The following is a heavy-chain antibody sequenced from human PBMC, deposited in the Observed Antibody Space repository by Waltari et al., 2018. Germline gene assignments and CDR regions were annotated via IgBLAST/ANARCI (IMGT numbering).Heavy chain of an antibody. J-gene: IGHJ4*02. Sequence: QVQLVQSGAEVKKPGASVKVSCKASGYTFTSYYMHWVRQAPGQGLEWMGIINPSGGSTSYAQKFQGRVTMTRDTSTSTVYMELSRLRSEDTAVYYCVRGRNPWELLRRTFDYWGQGTLVTVSS. D-gene: IGHD1-26*01. CDR3: VRGRNPWELLRRTFDY. CDR2: INPSGGST. CDR1: GYTFTSYY. V-gene: IGHV1-46*01.